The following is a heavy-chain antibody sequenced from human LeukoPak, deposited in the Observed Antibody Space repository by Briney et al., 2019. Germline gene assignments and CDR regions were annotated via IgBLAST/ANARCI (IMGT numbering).Heavy chain of an antibody. CDR1: GGSISSSNW. D-gene: IGHD2-2*01. CDR2: IYHSGST. Sequence: SETLSLTCAVSGGSISSSNWWSWVRQPPGKGLEWIGEIYHSGSTNYNPSLKSRVTISVDKSKNQFSLKLSSVTAADTAVYYCARADCSSTSCSTGYNWFDPWAQGTLVTVSS. V-gene: IGHV4-4*02. J-gene: IGHJ5*02. CDR3: ARADCSSTSCSTGYNWFDP.